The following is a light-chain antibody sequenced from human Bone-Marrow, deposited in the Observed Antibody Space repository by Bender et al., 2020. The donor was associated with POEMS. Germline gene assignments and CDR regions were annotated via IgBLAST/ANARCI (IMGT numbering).Light chain of an antibody. CDR1: RSNIGAGYA. J-gene: IGLJ3*02. CDR3: CSYAGSDTWV. V-gene: IGLV1-40*01. Sequence: QSVLTQPPSVSGAPGQRVTISCTGGRSNIGAGYAVHWFQQLPGTAPKFLISGTNDRSSGVPDRFSGSKSGNTASLTISGLQSEDEADYYCCSYAGSDTWVFGGGTNLTVL. CDR2: GTN.